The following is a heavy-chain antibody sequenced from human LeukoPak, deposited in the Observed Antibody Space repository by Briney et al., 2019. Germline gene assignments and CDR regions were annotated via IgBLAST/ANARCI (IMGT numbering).Heavy chain of an antibody. V-gene: IGHV4-59*01. D-gene: IGHD6-6*01. CDR1: GGSISSYY. CDR3: ARVSSSSFFDY. J-gene: IGHJ4*02. CDR2: IYYNGST. Sequence: PLETLSLTCTVSGGSISSYYWSWIRQPPGKGLEWIGYIYYNGSTNYNPSLKSRVTISVDTSKNQFSLKLSSVTAADTAVYYCARVSSSSFFDYWGQGTLVTVSS.